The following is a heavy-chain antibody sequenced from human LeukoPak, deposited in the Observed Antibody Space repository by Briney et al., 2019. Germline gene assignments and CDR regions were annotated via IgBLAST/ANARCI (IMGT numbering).Heavy chain of an antibody. CDR1: GGSISSGDYY. CDR2: IYYSGST. V-gene: IGHV4-30-4*01. D-gene: IGHD5-12*01. Sequence: KPSETLSLTCTVSGGSISSGDYYWSWIRQPPGKGLEWIGYIYYSGSTYYNPSLKSRVTISVDTSKNQFSLKLSSVTAADTAVYYCARGGGYDFIFGWFDPWGQGTLVTVSS. CDR3: ARGGGYDFIFGWFDP. J-gene: IGHJ5*02.